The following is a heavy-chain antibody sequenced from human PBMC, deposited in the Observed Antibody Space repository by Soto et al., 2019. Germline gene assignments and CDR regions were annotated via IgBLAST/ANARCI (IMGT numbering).Heavy chain of an antibody. CDR1: GGSISSGGYS. V-gene: IGHV4-30-2*01. CDR2: IYHSGST. D-gene: IGHD2-21*01. CDR3: ARPVIPHWFDP. Sequence: PSETLSLTCAVSGGSISSGGYSWSWIRQPPGKGLEWIGYIYHSGSTYYSPSLKSRVTISVDRSKNQFSLKLSSVTAADTAVYYCARPVIPHWFDPWGQGTLVTVSS. J-gene: IGHJ5*02.